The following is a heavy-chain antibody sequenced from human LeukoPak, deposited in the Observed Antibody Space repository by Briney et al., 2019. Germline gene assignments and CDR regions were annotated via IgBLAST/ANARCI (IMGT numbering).Heavy chain of an antibody. CDR1: GFTVSRNY. CDR3: ARDLSGVTGYTYGRGIDY. J-gene: IGHJ4*02. D-gene: IGHD5-18*01. Sequence: GGSLRLSCAASGFTVSRNYMSWVRQAPGKGLEWVSIIYSSGTTYYADSVKGRFTISRDYSKNTLYLQMNSLRAEDTAVYYCARDLSGVTGYTYGRGIDYWGQGTLVTVSS. CDR2: IYSSGTT. V-gene: IGHV3-53*01.